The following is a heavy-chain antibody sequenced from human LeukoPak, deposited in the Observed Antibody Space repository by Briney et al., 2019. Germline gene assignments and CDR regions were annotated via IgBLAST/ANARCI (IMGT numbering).Heavy chain of an antibody. CDR2: ISGSGGST. D-gene: IGHD3-9*01. Sequence: GGSLRLSCAASGFTFSSYAMSWVRQAPGKGLEWVSAISGSGGSTYYADSVKGRFTISRDNSKNTLYLQMNSLRAEDTAVYYCARSRYFDWDYFDYWGQGTLVTVSS. J-gene: IGHJ4*02. CDR3: ARSRYFDWDYFDY. V-gene: IGHV3-23*01. CDR1: GFTFSSYA.